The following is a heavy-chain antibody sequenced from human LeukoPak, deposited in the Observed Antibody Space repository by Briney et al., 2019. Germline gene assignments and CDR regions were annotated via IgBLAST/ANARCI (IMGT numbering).Heavy chain of an antibody. V-gene: IGHV3-74*01. CDR3: TRDWRNLGYDY. Sequence: GGSLRLSCAASGFTFSSHWMHWVRQTPGKGLVWVSRINSDGSSTSYADSVKGRFTISRDNAKKTLYLQMNSLRAEDTAVYYCTRDWRNLGYDYWGQGTLVTVSS. D-gene: IGHD5-12*01. J-gene: IGHJ4*02. CDR1: GFTFSSHW. CDR2: INSDGSST.